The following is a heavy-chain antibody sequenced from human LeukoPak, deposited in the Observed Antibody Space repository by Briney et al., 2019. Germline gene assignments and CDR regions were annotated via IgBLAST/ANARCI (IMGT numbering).Heavy chain of an antibody. J-gene: IGHJ4*02. Sequence: GGSLRLSCAASGFTFSSYSMNWVRQAPGKGLEWVSYITSSSSTIYYADSVKGRFTISRDSAKNSLYLQMNSLRAEDTAVYYCARGWHCGGDCYSFDHWGQGTLVTVSS. D-gene: IGHD2-21*01. CDR3: ARGWHCGGDCYSFDH. V-gene: IGHV3-48*01. CDR1: GFTFSSYS. CDR2: ITSSSSTI.